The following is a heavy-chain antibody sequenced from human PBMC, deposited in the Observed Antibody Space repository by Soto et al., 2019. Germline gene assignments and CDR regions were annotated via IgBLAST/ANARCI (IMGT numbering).Heavy chain of an antibody. Sequence: QVQLVQSGAEVKKPGSSVKVSCKASGGTFSSYTISWVRQAPGQGLEWLGRIIPNLGIANYAQKFQGRVKXTXAXSXGTASVELSSLRSEDTAVYYCASPNPNRGSGFLVDYWGQGGLVTVSS. D-gene: IGHD1-26*01. V-gene: IGHV1-69*02. J-gene: IGHJ4*02. CDR2: IIPNLGIA. CDR1: GGTFSSYT. CDR3: ASPNPNRGSGFLVDY.